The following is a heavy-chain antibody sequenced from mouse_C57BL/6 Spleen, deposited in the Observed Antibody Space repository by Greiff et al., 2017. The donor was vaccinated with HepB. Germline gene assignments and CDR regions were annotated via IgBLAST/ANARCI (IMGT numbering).Heavy chain of an antibody. CDR1: GFSLTSYG. D-gene: IGHD1-1*01. V-gene: IGHV2-2*01. J-gene: IGHJ4*01. Sequence: VQLKESGPGLVQPSQSLSITCTVSGFSLTSYGVHWVRQSPGKGLEWLGVIWSGGSTDYNAAFISRLSISKDNSKSQVFFKMNSLQADDIAIYYCARNVYGSSYCSMDYWGQGTSVTVSS. CDR2: IWSGGST. CDR3: ARNVYGSSYCSMDY.